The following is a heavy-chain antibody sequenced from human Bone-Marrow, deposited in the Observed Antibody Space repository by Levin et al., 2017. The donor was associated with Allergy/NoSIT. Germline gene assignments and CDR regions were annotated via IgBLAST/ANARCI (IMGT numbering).Heavy chain of an antibody. Sequence: GESLKISCVVSGRTFSRFVLHWVRQVPGKGLEWVAVISHDERSIIYADSVRGRFTISKDNSKNTLYLQMNSLRDEDTAVYYCATAGPTSGYADAFEFWGQGTPVTVSS. J-gene: IGHJ3*01. D-gene: IGHD3-22*01. CDR1: GRTFSRFV. V-gene: IGHV3-30*04. CDR2: ISHDERSI. CDR3: ATAGPTSGYADAFEF.